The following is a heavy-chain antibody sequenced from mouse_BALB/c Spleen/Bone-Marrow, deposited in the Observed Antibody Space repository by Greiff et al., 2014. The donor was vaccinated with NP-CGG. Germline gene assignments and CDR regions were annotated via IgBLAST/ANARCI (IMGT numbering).Heavy chain of an antibody. CDR3: ARDPINYDYGWYFDV. Sequence: QVQLKESGPGLVAPSQSLSITCTVSGFSLTSYGVHWVRQPPGKGLEWLGVIWAGGSTNYNSALMSRLSISKDNSKSQVFLKMNSLQTDDTAMYYCARDPINYDYGWYFDVWGAGTTVTVSS. CDR1: GFSLTSYG. V-gene: IGHV2-9*02. D-gene: IGHD2-4*01. J-gene: IGHJ1*01. CDR2: IWAGGST.